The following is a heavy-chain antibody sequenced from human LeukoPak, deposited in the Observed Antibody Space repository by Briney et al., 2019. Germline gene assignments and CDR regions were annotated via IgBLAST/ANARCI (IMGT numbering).Heavy chain of an antibody. J-gene: IGHJ4*02. CDR1: GFTFSSYA. CDR3: ARDGEAYCSGGSCYSGFDY. CDR2: ISYDGSNK. Sequence: GGSLRLSCAASGFTFSSYAMHWVRQAPGKGLEWVAVISYDGSNKYYADSVKGRFTISRDNSKNTLYLQMNSLRAEDTAVYYCARDGEAYCSGGSCYSGFDYWGQGTLVTVSS. D-gene: IGHD2-15*01. V-gene: IGHV3-30-3*01.